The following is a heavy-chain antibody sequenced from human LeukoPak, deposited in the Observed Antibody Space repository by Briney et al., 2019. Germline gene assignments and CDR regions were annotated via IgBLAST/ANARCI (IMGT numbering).Heavy chain of an antibody. CDR3: ARAYQPKDYYYMDV. CDR1: GFTFSSYS. J-gene: IGHJ6*03. CDR2: ISSSSSSSYI. D-gene: IGHD2-2*01. V-gene: IGHV3-21*01. Sequence: GGSLRLSCAASGFTFSSYSMNWVRQAPGKGLEWVSSISSSSSSSYIYYADSVKGRFTISRDNAKNSLYLQMNSLRAEDTAVYYCARAYQPKDYYYMDVWGKGTTVTVSS.